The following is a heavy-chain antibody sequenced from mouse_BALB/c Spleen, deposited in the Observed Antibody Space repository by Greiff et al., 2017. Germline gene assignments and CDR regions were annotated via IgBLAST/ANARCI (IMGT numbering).Heavy chain of an antibody. CDR3: ARGGITTATAY. CDR2: INPYNDGT. V-gene: IGHV1-14*01. CDR1: GYTFTSYV. J-gene: IGHJ3*01. Sequence: VQLKQSGPELVKPGASVKMSCKASGYTFTSYVMHWVKQKPGQGLEWIGYINPYNDGTKYNEKFKGKATLTSDKSSSTAYMELSSLTSEDSAVYYCARGGITTATAYWGQGTLVTVSA. D-gene: IGHD1-2*01.